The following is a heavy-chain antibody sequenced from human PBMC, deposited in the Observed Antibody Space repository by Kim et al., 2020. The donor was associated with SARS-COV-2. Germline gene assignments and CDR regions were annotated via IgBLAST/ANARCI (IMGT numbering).Heavy chain of an antibody. CDR2: IYSGDSST. D-gene: IGHD6-19*01. Sequence: GGSLRLSCAASGFTFRSYAMSWVRQAPGKGLEWVSLIYSGDSSTYYADSVKGRFTISRVDSKNTLYLQMDSLRAEDTAVYYCAKEGVAGYEYFDYWGQGTLVTVSS. V-gene: IGHV3-23*03. J-gene: IGHJ4*02. CDR1: GFTFRSYA. CDR3: AKEGVAGYEYFDY.